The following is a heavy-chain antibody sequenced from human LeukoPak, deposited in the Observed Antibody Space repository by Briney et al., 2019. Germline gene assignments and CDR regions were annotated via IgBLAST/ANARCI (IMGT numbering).Heavy chain of an antibody. J-gene: IGHJ5*02. D-gene: IGHD1-26*01. CDR3: ARSYSGCFDP. V-gene: IGHV4-30-2*01. CDR2: IYHSGST. Sequence: PSQTLSLTCAVSGGSISSGGYSWSWIRQPPGKGLEWIGYIYHSGSTYYNPSLKSRVTISVDRSKNQFSLKLSSVTAADTAVYYCARSYSGCFDPGGQGTLVTVSS. CDR1: GGSISSGGYS.